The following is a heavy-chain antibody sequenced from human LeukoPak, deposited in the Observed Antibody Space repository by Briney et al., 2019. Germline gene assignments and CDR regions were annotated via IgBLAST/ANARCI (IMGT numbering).Heavy chain of an antibody. CDR3: ATTQRWLAFDY. J-gene: IGHJ4*02. CDR1: GASFNTFH. V-gene: IGHV4-59*01. Sequence: SETLSLTCTFSGASFNTFHWSWIRQPPGKGLEWIGSLYHSGTTNYNPSLQPRVTTSVDASKNEFSLRLNSVTAADTAIYYCATTQRWLAFDYWGQGILVTVSS. D-gene: IGHD6-19*01. CDR2: LYHSGTT.